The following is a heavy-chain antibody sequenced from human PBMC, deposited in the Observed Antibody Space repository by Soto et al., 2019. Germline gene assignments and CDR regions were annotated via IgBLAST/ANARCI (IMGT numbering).Heavy chain of an antibody. D-gene: IGHD1-20*01. CDR2: ITASGAST. J-gene: IGHJ5*02. Sequence: PGGSLRLSCAASGFSFSTYIMSWVRQAPGEGLEWVSGITASGASTYYGDSVKGRFTISRDNSKNTLYLQMSSLRAEDTAVYHCAQTPRTATGGIRWLDPWGQGTLVTVSS. CDR1: GFSFSTYI. CDR3: AQTPRTATGGIRWLDP. V-gene: IGHV3-23*01.